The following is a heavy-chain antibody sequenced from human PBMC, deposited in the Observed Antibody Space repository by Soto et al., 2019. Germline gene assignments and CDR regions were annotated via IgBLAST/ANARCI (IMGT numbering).Heavy chain of an antibody. CDR2: IIPIFGTA. CDR1: RVTFSSYA. J-gene: IGHJ5*02. CDR3: ARDSGMVTMVRGDLNGFDP. V-gene: IGHV1-69*13. D-gene: IGHD3-10*01. Sequence: SAEVSCKDSRVTFSSYAISWVRHSPGQGLEWMGGIIPIFGTANYAQKFQGRVTITADESTSTAYMELSSLRSEDTAVYYCARDSGMVTMVRGDLNGFDPWGQGTLVTVSS.